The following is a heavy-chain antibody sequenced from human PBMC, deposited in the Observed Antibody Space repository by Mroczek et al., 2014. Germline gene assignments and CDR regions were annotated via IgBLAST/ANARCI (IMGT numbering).Heavy chain of an antibody. V-gene: IGHV4-31*03. J-gene: IGHJ3*02. Sequence: QVQLVQSGPGLVKPSQTLSLTCTVSGGSISSGGYYWSWIRQHPGKGLEWIGYIYYSGSTYYNPSLKSRVTISVDTSKNQFSLKLSSVTAADTAVYYCARFRDYYDSSGHGGAFDIWGQGTMVTVSS. CDR3: ARFRDYYDSSGHGGAFDI. CDR2: IYYSGST. CDR1: GGSISSGGYY. D-gene: IGHD3-22*01.